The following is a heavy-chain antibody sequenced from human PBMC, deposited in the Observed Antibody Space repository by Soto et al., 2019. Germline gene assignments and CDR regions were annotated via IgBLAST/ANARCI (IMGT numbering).Heavy chain of an antibody. CDR3: ARGHKQRLGRPNWSER. CDR1: GGSISSGGYS. J-gene: IGHJ5*02. CDR2: IYYSVST. Sequence: PLSLTCTVSGGSISSGGYSWSWILHHPGKGLEWIGYIYYSVSTYYNPSLKSRVTIAVDTSKNHFSLKLSSVTAADTAVYYCARGHKQRLGRPNWSERWGEETLVNFSP. D-gene: IGHD6-19*01. V-gene: IGHV4-31*03.